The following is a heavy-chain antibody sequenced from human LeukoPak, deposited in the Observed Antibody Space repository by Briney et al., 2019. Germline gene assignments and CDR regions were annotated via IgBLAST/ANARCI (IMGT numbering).Heavy chain of an antibody. D-gene: IGHD2-8*01. Sequence: ASVKVSCKASGYNFIRYYMHWVRQAPGQGLDWMGIINPSGGSTSYAQKFQDRVTMTRDTSTSTVYMELSSLKSEDTAVYYCAREDVVLVDAVRYYYYGMDVWGQGTTVTVSS. CDR2: INPSGGST. J-gene: IGHJ6*02. V-gene: IGHV1-46*01. CDR1: GYNFIRYY. CDR3: AREDVVLVDAVRYYYYGMDV.